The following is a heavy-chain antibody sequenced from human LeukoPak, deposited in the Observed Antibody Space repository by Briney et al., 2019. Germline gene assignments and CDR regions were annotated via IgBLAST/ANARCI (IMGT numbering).Heavy chain of an antibody. J-gene: IGHJ6*03. V-gene: IGHV3-7*01. CDR1: GFTFSSYW. CDR3: ARLKTYYDFWSGYYRPDYYYYYMDV. Sequence: GGSLRLSCAASGFTFSSYWMSWVRQAPGKGLEWVANIKQDGSEKYYVDSVKGRFTISRDNAKNSLYLQMNSLRAEDTAVYYCARLKTYYDFWSGYYRPDYYYYYMDVWGKGTTVTVSS. D-gene: IGHD3-3*01. CDR2: IKQDGSEK.